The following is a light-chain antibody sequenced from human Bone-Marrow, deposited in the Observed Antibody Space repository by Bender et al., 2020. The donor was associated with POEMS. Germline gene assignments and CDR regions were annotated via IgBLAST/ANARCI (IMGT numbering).Light chain of an antibody. Sequence: QSALTQPPSVSGSPGQSVTISCTGASSDVGSVSWYQQHPGKAPRLIIYDVNTRPSEVPNRFSGSKSGNTASLTISGLQAEDETDYYCSSHADTYTLLFGTGTRVTV. CDR1: SSDVGS. CDR3: SSHADTYTLL. J-gene: IGLJ1*01. CDR2: DVN. V-gene: IGLV2-11*01.